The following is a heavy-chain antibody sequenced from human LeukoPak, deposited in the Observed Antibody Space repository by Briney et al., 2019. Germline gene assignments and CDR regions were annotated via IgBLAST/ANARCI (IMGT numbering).Heavy chain of an antibody. V-gene: IGHV3-7*01. D-gene: IGHD3-22*01. CDR1: GFTFSSYW. J-gene: IGHJ4*02. CDR3: ARDPPFYYDSSGYAGSSDFDY. CDR2: IKQDGSEK. Sequence: GGSLRLSCAASGFTFSSYWMSWVRQAPGKGLEWVANIKQDGSEKYYVDSVKGRFTISRDNAKNSLYLQMNSLRAEDTAVYYCARDPPFYYDSSGYAGSSDFDYWGQGTLVTVSS.